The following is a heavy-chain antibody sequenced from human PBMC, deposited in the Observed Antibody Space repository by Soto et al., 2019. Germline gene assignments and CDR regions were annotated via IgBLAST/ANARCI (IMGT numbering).Heavy chain of an antibody. CDR3: ARYSSGTKPADY. CDR2: IYYSGST. Sequence: PSETLSLTCTVSGGSISSSSYYWGWIRQPPGKGLEWIGYIYYSGSTYYNPSLKSRVTISVDTSKNQFSLKLSSVTAADTAVYYCARYSSGTKPADYWGQGTLVTVSS. CDR1: GGSISSSSYY. J-gene: IGHJ4*02. V-gene: IGHV4-39*01. D-gene: IGHD6-19*01.